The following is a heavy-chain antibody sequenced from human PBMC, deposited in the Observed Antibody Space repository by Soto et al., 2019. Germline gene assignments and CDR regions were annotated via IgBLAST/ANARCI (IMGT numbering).Heavy chain of an antibody. V-gene: IGHV2-5*02. D-gene: IGHD3-9*01. CDR2: ISWDGAK. J-gene: IGHJ4*02. CDR1: GFSLNTRGVG. CDR3: AHRRGDLLTGHYYFDY. Sequence: QITLKESGPSLVKPTQTLTLTCTFSGFSLNTRGVGVGWIRQPPGKALERLALISWDGAKRYRPSLKSKLTNTKHTTETQMVLTMTNMDPVDTATYYCAHRRGDLLTGHYYFDYWGQGTLVTVSS.